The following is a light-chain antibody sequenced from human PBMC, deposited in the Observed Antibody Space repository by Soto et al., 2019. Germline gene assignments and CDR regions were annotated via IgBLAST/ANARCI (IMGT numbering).Light chain of an antibody. CDR2: DTS. CDR1: QDTNNY. CDR3: QQYNEVPDT. V-gene: IGKV1-33*01. Sequence: DIQMTQSPSSLSASVGDRVSISCQANQDTNNYLNWYHQKPGKAPRLVIYDTSTLEIGVPSRFRGSRSGTEFTLTISGLQPEDVRAYYCQQYNEVPDTFGQGTKVEMK. J-gene: IGKJ2*01.